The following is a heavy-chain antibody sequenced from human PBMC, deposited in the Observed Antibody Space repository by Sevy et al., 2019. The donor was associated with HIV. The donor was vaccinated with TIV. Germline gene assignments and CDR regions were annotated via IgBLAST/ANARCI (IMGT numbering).Heavy chain of an antibody. J-gene: IGHJ4*02. CDR1: GFTFSSYA. Sequence: GGSLRLSCAASGFTFSSYAMHWVRQAPGKGLEWVAVISYDGSNKYYADSVKGRFTISRDNSKNTLYLQMNSLRAEDTAVYYCARDVLGYCSSTSCYSSRDSDYWGQGTLVTVSS. V-gene: IGHV3-30*04. CDR2: ISYDGSNK. CDR3: ARDVLGYCSSTSCYSSRDSDY. D-gene: IGHD2-2*02.